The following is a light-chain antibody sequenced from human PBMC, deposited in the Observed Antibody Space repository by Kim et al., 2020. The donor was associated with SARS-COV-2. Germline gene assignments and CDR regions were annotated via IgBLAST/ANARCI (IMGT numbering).Light chain of an antibody. Sequence: DIQMTQSPSSLCASVGDRVTITCRASQDIRSNLAWFQQKPGRAPKSLIYAASSLQSGAPSRFSGGGSGTEFTLTISSLQADDSATYCCHQYNSYPRTFGQGTKVDIK. CDR1: QDIRSN. J-gene: IGKJ1*01. CDR2: AAS. CDR3: HQYNSYPRT. V-gene: IGKV1-16*01.